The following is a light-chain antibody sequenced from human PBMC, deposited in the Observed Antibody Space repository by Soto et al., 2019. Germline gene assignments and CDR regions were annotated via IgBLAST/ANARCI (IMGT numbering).Light chain of an antibody. V-gene: IGLV2-14*03. CDR2: DVT. Sequence: QSVLTQPASVSGSPGQSITISCTGTGSDIGGYHFVSWYQQHPGKVPKIIIYDVTSRPSGLSSRFSGSKSGNTASLTISGLQAEDEDDYYCSSYSSSSTLVFGGWTKMTVL. CDR3: SSYSSSSTLV. J-gene: IGLJ2*01. CDR1: GSDIGGYHF.